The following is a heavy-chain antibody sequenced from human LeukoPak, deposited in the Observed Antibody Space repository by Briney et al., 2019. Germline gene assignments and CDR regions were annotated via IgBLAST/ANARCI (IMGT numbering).Heavy chain of an antibody. J-gene: IGHJ4*02. D-gene: IGHD6-19*01. CDR2: ISHDGGPT. CDR1: GFTFSSLA. CDR3: AKDFSSGLFDY. Sequence: PGGSLRLSCAASGFTFSSLAMSWVRQTPGKGLEWVSTISHDGGPTYFADSVKGRFTISRDNSKSTLYLQMNSLRAEDTALYFCAKDFSSGLFDYWGQGTLVAVSS. V-gene: IGHV3-23*01.